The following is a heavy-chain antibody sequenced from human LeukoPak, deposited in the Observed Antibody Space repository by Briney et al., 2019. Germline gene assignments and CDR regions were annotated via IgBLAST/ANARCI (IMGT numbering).Heavy chain of an antibody. CDR1: GASISTYY. CDR3: ARGRYGSALDY. Sequence: SETLSLTCTVSGASISTYYWSLIWQPAGKGLEWIARIYTSGSTNYNPSLKSRVTISVDTSKNQFSLKLSSVTAADTAVYYCARGRYGSALDYWGQGTLVTVSS. V-gene: IGHV4-4*07. D-gene: IGHD3-10*01. J-gene: IGHJ4*02. CDR2: IYTSGST.